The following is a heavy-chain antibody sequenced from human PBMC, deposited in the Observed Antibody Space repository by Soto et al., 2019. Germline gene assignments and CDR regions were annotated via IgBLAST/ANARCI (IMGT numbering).Heavy chain of an antibody. CDR1: GFTFSSYS. J-gene: IGHJ4*02. D-gene: IGHD2-15*01. Sequence: GGSLRLSCAVSGFTFSSYSMHWVRQDPDMGLEWVAFISFAGNNKYYADSAKGRFTISRDNSNNMVYLEMNSLRPDDTAVYYCARDRQKALVVVAATGGFDYWGQGTPVT. CDR2: ISFAGNNK. CDR3: ARDRQKALVVVAATGGFDY. V-gene: IGHV3-30*04.